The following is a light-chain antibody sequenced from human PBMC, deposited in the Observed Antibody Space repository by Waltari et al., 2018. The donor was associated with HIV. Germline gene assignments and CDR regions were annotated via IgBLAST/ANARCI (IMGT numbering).Light chain of an antibody. V-gene: IGKV3-20*01. CDR3: QQYATSPRT. CDR1: QSVSSRS. J-gene: IGKJ1*01. Sequence: VLTQSPGTLSLSPGERATRSCRASQSVSSRSLAWYQQRPGQAPRLLISGASSRATGIPDRFSGSGSGTDFSLTISRLEPEDFAVYYCQQYATSPRTFGQGTKVEIK. CDR2: GAS.